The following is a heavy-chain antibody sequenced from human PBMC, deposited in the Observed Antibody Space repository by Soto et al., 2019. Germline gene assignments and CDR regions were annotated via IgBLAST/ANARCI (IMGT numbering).Heavy chain of an antibody. D-gene: IGHD5-18*01. J-gene: IGHJ2*01. CDR3: ANCGFEYNYPCHGCFDL. Sequence: EVQVLESGGGLVQPGGSLRLSCAASGFTFNSYAMTWVRQAPGKWLEWVSAISGGGSSTYYADSVKGRFTISRDNSKGTLYLQMDSLRAEDAAVYYCANCGFEYNYPCHGCFDLWGRGTLVADS. CDR2: ISGGGSST. V-gene: IGHV3-23*01. CDR1: GFTFNSYA.